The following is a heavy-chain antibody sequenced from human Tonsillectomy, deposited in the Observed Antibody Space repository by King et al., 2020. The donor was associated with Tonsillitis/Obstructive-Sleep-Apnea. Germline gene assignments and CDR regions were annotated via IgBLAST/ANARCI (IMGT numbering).Heavy chain of an antibody. CDR3: ARDPEVKQWLVPWFHS. D-gene: IGHD6-19*01. V-gene: IGHV3-30*04. Sequence: QVQLVESGGGVVQPGRFLRLSCAASGFTFSDYAMHWVRQAPGKGLEWVAVISYDGSNKYYADSVKGRFTISRDNSKNILYLQIKSLKFEDTAIYYCARDPEVKQWLVPWFHSWGQGNLVSVSS. CDR2: ISYDGSNK. J-gene: IGHJ5*01. CDR1: GFTFSDYA.